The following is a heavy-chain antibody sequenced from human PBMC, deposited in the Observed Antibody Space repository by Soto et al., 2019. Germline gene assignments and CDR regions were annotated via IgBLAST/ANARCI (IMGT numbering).Heavy chain of an antibody. Sequence: SVKVSCKASGGTFSSYAISWVRQAPGQGLEWMGGIIPIFGTANYAQKFQGRVTITADESTSTAYMELSSLRSEDTAVFYCARVVTVVKSFHYWYFDLWGRGTLVTVSS. J-gene: IGHJ2*01. CDR3: ARVVTVVKSFHYWYFDL. CDR2: IIPIFGTA. CDR1: GGTFSSYA. V-gene: IGHV1-69*13. D-gene: IGHD2-15*01.